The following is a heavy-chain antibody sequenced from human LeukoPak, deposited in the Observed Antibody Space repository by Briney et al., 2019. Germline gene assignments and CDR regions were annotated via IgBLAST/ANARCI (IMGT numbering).Heavy chain of an antibody. CDR3: ARGAPYYDILTGLDAFDI. V-gene: IGHV3-48*04. J-gene: IGHJ3*02. CDR1: GFTFSSYS. CDR2: ISSSSSTI. D-gene: IGHD3-9*01. Sequence: GGSLRLSCAASGFTFSSYSMNWVRQAPGKGLEWVSYISSSSSTIYYADSVKGRFTISRDNAKNSLYLQMNSLRAEDTAVYYCARGAPYYDILTGLDAFDIWGQGAMVTVSS.